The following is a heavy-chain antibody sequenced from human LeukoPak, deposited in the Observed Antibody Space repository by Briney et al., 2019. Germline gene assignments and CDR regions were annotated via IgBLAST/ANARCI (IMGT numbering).Heavy chain of an antibody. CDR2: IYYSGST. J-gene: IGHJ3*02. CDR1: GGSISSYY. V-gene: IGHV4-59*01. Sequence: NSSETLSLTCTVSGGSISSYYWSWIRQPPGKGLEWIGYIYYSGSTNYNPSLKSRVTISVDTSKNQFSLKLSSVTAADTAVYYCARDHYDFWSGNPGSAFDIWGQGTMVTVSS. D-gene: IGHD3-3*01. CDR3: ARDHYDFWSGNPGSAFDI.